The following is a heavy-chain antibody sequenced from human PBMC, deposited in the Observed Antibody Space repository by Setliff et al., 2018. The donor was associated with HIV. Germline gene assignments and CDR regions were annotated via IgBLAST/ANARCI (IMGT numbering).Heavy chain of an antibody. V-gene: IGHV4-34*01. Sequence: PSETLSLTCSVYGTSFSDHYWSWVRQTPGKGLEWIGEMNQSGTTNYNPSLKSRVTISVDTSKNQFSLKLTSVTAADTAVYYCARGRDYVWGSYRPRRYYYYNMDVWGKGTTVTVSS. CDR2: MNQSGTT. D-gene: IGHD3-16*02. J-gene: IGHJ6*03. CDR3: ARGRDYVWGSYRPRRYYYYNMDV. CDR1: GTSFSDHY.